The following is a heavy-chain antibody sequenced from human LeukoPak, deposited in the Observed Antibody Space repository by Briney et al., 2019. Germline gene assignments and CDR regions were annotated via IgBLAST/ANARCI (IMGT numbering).Heavy chain of an antibody. Sequence: GGSLRLSCAASGFTFDDYAMHWVRQAPGKGLEWVSGISWNSGSIGYADSVKGRFTISRDNAKNSLYLQMNSLRAEDTALYYCAKAQGYSGYDYSGMDVWGQGTTVTVSS. CDR3: AKAQGYSGYDYSGMDV. D-gene: IGHD5-12*01. V-gene: IGHV3-9*01. CDR2: ISWNSGSI. J-gene: IGHJ6*02. CDR1: GFTFDDYA.